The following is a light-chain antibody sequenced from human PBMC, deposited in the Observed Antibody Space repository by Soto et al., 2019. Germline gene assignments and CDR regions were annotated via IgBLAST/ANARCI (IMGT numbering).Light chain of an antibody. CDR3: QQFNNYPLLT. V-gene: IGKV1D-13*01. CDR2: DAS. CDR1: QGISSA. J-gene: IGKJ4*01. Sequence: AIQLTQSPSSLSASVGDRVTITCRASQGISSALAWYQQKPGKAPKLLIYDASSLESGVPSRFSGSGSGTDFTLTISSLQPEDFGTYYCQQFNNYPLLTFGGGTKVEIK.